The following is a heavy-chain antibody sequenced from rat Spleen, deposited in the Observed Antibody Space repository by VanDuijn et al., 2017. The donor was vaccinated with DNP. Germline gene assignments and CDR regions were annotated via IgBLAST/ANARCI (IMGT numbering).Heavy chain of an antibody. D-gene: IGHD1-11*01. V-gene: IGHV5-22*01. CDR2: ITSDGGSA. CDR3: ARHGRRVFDY. CDR1: GFTFSDYY. Sequence: EVKLVESGGGLVQPGRSLKLSCAASGFTFSDYYMAWVRQAPAKGLEWVAYITSDGGSAYYGDSVKGRFTISRDNAKSTLYLQMNSLRSEDMATYYCARHGRRVFDYWGQGVMVTVSS. J-gene: IGHJ2*01.